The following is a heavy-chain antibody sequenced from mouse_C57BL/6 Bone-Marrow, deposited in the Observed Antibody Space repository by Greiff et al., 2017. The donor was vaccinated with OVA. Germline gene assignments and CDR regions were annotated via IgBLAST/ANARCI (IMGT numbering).Heavy chain of an antibody. CDR3: TRPDGYYFDY. V-gene: IGHV6-6*01. J-gene: IGHJ2*01. Sequence: EVMLVESGGGLVQPGGSMKLSCAASGFTFSDAWMDWVRQSPEKGLEWVAEIRNKANNHATYYAESVKGRFTISRDDSKRIVYLQMNSLRAEDTCIYYSTRPDGYYFDYWGQGTTLTVSS. CDR1: GFTFSDAW. D-gene: IGHD2-3*01. CDR2: IRNKANNHAT.